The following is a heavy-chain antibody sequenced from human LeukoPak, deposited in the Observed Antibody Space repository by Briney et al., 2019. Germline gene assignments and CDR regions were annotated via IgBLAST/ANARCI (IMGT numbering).Heavy chain of an antibody. V-gene: IGHV4-34*01. D-gene: IGHD3-9*01. CDR1: GGSFSGYY. Sequence: SSETLSLTCAVYGGSFSGYYWSWIRQPPGKGLEWIGEINHSGSTNYNPSLKSRVTISVDTSMNQFSLKLSPVTAADTAVYYCARGSKTYYDILTGYRSYYYYMDVWGKGTTVTVSS. CDR3: ARGSKTYYDILTGYRSYYYYMDV. J-gene: IGHJ6*03. CDR2: INHSGST.